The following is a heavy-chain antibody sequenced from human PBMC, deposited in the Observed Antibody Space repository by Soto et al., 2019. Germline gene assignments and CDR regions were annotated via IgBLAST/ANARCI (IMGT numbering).Heavy chain of an antibody. J-gene: IGHJ3*02. CDR2: ISGSGGST. D-gene: IGHD1-1*01. CDR1: GFTFSSYA. V-gene: IGHV3-23*01. CDR3: ATRLVTGTTSPDRNDAFDI. Sequence: EVQLLESGGGLVQPGGSLRLSCAASGFTFSSYAMSWVRQAPGTGLEWDSAISGSGGSTYYADSVKGRFTISRDNSKNTLYLQMNSLRGEDTAVYYCATRLVTGTTSPDRNDAFDIWGQGTMVTVSS.